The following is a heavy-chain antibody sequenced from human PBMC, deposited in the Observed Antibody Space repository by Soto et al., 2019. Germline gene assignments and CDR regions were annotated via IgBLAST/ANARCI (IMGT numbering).Heavy chain of an antibody. D-gene: IGHD6-19*01. CDR3: ARADPWLPTEDWFDP. J-gene: IGHJ5*02. CDR2: INHSGST. Sequence: SETLSLTCAVYGGSFSGYYWSWIRQPPGKGLEWIGEINHSGSTNYNPSLKSRVTISVDTSKNQFSLKLSSVTAADTSVYYCARADPWLPTEDWFDPWGQGTLVTVSS. CDR1: GGSFSGYY. V-gene: IGHV4-34*01.